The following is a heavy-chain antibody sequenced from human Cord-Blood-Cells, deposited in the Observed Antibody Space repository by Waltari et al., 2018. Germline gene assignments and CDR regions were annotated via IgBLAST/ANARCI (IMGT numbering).Heavy chain of an antibody. Sequence: QVQLQESGPGLVKPSQTLSLTCTVSGGSISSGSYYWSWIRQPAGKGLEWIGYIYTSGSTNHHPPLKSRVTISVDTSKNQFSRKLSSVTAAYTAVYYCARSTYYYGSGSYYDAFDIWGQGTMVTVSS. D-gene: IGHD3-10*01. CDR1: GGSISSGSYY. CDR2: IYTSGST. CDR3: ARSTYYYGSGSYYDAFDI. J-gene: IGHJ3*02. V-gene: IGHV4-61*09.